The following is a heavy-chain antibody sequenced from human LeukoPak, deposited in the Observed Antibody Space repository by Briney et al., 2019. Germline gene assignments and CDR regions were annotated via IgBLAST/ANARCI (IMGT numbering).Heavy chain of an antibody. Sequence: GGSLRLSCAASGFTFSSYSMNWVRQAPGKGLEWVSYINSRSSSIDYTDSVKGRFTISRENAKSSLYLQMNSLRAEDTAVYYCARATDEMPKSIQGAFDIWGQGTMVTVSS. D-gene: IGHD5-24*01. CDR3: ARATDEMPKSIQGAFDI. CDR2: INSRSSSI. V-gene: IGHV3-48*04. CDR1: GFTFSSYS. J-gene: IGHJ3*02.